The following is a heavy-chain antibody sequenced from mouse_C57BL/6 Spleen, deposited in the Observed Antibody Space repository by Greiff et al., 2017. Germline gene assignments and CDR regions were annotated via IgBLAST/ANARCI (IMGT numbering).Heavy chain of an antibody. Sequence: LVESGAELVRPGASVTLSCKASGYTFTDYEMHWVKQTPVHGLEWIGAIDPETGGTAYNQKFKGKAILTADKSSSTAYMELRSLTSEDSAVYYCTRVYFDVWGTGTTVTVSS. CDR3: TRVYFDV. J-gene: IGHJ1*03. CDR2: IDPETGGT. CDR1: GYTFTDYE. V-gene: IGHV1-15*01.